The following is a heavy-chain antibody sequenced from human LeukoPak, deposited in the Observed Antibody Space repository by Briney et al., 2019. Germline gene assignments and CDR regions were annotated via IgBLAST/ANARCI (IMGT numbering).Heavy chain of an antibody. D-gene: IGHD4-17*01. CDR3: ARDHYGDYSFDY. Sequence: GGSLRLSCAASGFTFSDYYMSWIRQAPGKGLEWVSYISSSGSTMYYADSVKGRFTIPRDNAKNSLYLQMNSLRAEDTAVYYCARDHYGDYSFDYWGQGTLVTVSS. V-gene: IGHV3-11*04. CDR2: ISSSGSTM. CDR1: GFTFSDYY. J-gene: IGHJ4*02.